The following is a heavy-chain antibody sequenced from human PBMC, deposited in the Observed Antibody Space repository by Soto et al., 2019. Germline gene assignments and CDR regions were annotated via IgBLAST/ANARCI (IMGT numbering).Heavy chain of an antibody. CDR1: GFTFSSYS. D-gene: IGHD6-6*01. V-gene: IGHV3-21*01. J-gene: IGHJ4*02. CDR2: ISSSTTYI. Sequence: EVQLVESGGGLVKPGGSLRLSCAASGFTFSSYSMNWVRQAPGKGLEWVSSISSSTTYIYYADSVKGRFTISRDNAKNSLYLQMNRRRAEDPAVYYWARPPSYPREYSSSSDYWGQGTLVTVSS. CDR3: ARPPSYPREYSSSSDY.